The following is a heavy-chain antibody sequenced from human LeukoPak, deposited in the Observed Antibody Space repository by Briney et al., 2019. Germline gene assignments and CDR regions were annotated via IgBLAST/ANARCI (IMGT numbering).Heavy chain of an antibody. CDR1: GGSISSYY. CDR3: ARVLDSSSWYSDY. Sequence: PSETLSLTCTVSGGSISSYYWSWIRQPPGKGLEWIGYIYYSGSTNYNPSLKSRVTISVDTSKNQFSLKLSSVTAADTAVYYCARVLDSSSWYSDYWGQGTLVTVSS. V-gene: IGHV4-59*01. J-gene: IGHJ4*02. CDR2: IYYSGST. D-gene: IGHD6-13*01.